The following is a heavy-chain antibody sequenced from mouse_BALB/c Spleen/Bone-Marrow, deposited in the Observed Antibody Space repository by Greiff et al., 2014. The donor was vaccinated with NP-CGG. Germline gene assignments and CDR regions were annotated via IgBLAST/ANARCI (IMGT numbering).Heavy chain of an antibody. CDR2: IHFSGHT. CDR1: GYSITSVHG. D-gene: IGHD1-1*01. Sequence: DVKLQESGPDLVKPSQSLSLTCTVTGYSITSVHGWHWVRQFPGNRLQWMGYIHFSGHTDYNPSLKSRISITRDTSKNQFFLQLSSVTTEDTGTYYCTRETTVVADFDYWGQGTTLAVSS. V-gene: IGHV3-1*02. CDR3: TRETTVVADFDY. J-gene: IGHJ2*01.